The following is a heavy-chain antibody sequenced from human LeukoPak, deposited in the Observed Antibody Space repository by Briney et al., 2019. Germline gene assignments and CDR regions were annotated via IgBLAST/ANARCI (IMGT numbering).Heavy chain of an antibody. Sequence: GGSLRLSCAASGFSFSSYAMSWVRQAPGKGLEWVSAITDSGGSTYHADSVKGRFTISRDNSKNTLFLQMNSLRVEDTAIYYCAKGSSSSRPYYFDFWGQGTLVTVSS. CDR3: AKGSSSSRPYYFDF. D-gene: IGHD6-6*01. CDR2: ITDSGGST. J-gene: IGHJ4*02. CDR1: GFSFSSYA. V-gene: IGHV3-23*01.